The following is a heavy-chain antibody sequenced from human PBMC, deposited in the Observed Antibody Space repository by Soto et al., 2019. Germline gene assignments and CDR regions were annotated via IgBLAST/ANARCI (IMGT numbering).Heavy chain of an antibody. Sequence: SETLSLTCTVSGASISSSSYYWGWIRQPPGEGLEWIASIYYNESTYYNPSLRTRLTTSVDTSKNQFSLILTSVTAADTAVYSCASGGTIDGDSSYYGMDVWRQGTTVTVSS. CDR1: GASISSSSYY. D-gene: IGHD1-1*01. CDR2: IYYNEST. CDR3: ASGGTIDGDSSYYGMDV. J-gene: IGHJ6*02. V-gene: IGHV4-39*01.